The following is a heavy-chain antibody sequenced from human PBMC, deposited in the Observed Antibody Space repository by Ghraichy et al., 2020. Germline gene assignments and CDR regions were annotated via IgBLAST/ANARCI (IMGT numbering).Heavy chain of an antibody. D-gene: IGHD3-22*01. CDR1: GFIFSHYA. Sequence: GGSLRLSCAASGFIFSHYAMNWVRQAPGKGLEWVSRIGGSGAGTYYADSVKGRFTISRDNSKNALYLQMNSLRAEDTAVYYCAKDGERVYYDSSAYFDYWGQGTLVTVSS. V-gene: IGHV3-23*01. CDR2: IGGSGAGT. CDR3: AKDGERVYYDSSAYFDY. J-gene: IGHJ4*02.